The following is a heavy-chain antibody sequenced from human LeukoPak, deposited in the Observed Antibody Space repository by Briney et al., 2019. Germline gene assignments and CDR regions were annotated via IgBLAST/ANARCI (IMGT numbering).Heavy chain of an antibody. D-gene: IGHD3-22*01. CDR2: INPSGGST. J-gene: IGHJ4*02. CDR3: ARAPPANYYDSSGYLLANDY. CDR1: GYTFTSYY. Sequence: ASVKVSCKASGYTFTSYYMHWVRQAPGQGLEWMGIINPSGGSTSYAQKFQGRVTMTRDTSTSTVYMELRSLRSDDTAVYYCARAPPANYYDSSGYLLANDYWGQGTLVTVSS. V-gene: IGHV1-46*01.